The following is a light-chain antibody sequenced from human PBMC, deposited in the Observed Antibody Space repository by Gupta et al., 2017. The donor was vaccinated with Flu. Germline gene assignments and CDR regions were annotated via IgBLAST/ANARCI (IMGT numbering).Light chain of an antibody. CDR1: QSLLHSDGYTY. J-gene: IGKJ1*01. V-gene: IGKV2-28*01. Sequence: LEINKSPLSLPVTTGEDAYISCRSSQSLLHSDGYTYLDWYLQKPGQSTQLLIYLVSNRASGVPDRFSGSGSGTDFTLKISRVEAEDVGVYYCMQALQTPRTFGQGTKVEIK. CDR3: MQALQTPRT. CDR2: LVS.